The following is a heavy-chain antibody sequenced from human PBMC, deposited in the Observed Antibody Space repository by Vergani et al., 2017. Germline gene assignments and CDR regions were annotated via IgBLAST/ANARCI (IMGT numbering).Heavy chain of an antibody. V-gene: IGHV1-18*01. Sequence: QVQLVQSGAEVKKPGASVKVSCKASGYTFTSYGISWVRQAPGQGLEWMGWISAYNGNTNYAQKLQGRVTMTRDTSISTAYMELSRLRSDDTAVYYCAREIGIALDAFDIWGQGTMVTVSS. CDR3: AREIGIALDAFDI. J-gene: IGHJ3*02. D-gene: IGHD1-14*01. CDR1: GYTFTSYG. CDR2: ISAYNGNT.